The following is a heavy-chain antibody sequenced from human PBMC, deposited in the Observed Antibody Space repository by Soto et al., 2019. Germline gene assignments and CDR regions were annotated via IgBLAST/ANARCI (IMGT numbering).Heavy chain of an antibody. CDR2: INPSGGST. V-gene: IGHV1-46*01. D-gene: IGHD6-19*01. Sequence: ASVKVSCKASGYTFTSYYMHCVRQAPGQGLEWMGIINPSGGSTSYAQKFQGRVTMTRDTSTSTVYMELSSLRSEDTAVYYCARRPIAVAGSRRYYGMDVWGQGTTVTVSS. J-gene: IGHJ6*02. CDR3: ARRPIAVAGSRRYYGMDV. CDR1: GYTFTSYY.